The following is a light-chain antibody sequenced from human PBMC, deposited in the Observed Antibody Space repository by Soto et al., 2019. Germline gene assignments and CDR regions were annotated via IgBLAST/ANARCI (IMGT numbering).Light chain of an antibody. CDR2: SAS. V-gene: IGKV3-20*01. Sequence: EVVLTQSPGTLSLSPGERATLSCRASQNFNSSRLAWYRHKPGQPPKLLVYSASRRASGIPDRFSGGGSGTDFTLTISRLEPEESALYYCQRYGGAPPVTFGGGTKVEIK. CDR3: QRYGGAPPVT. J-gene: IGKJ4*01. CDR1: QNFNSSR.